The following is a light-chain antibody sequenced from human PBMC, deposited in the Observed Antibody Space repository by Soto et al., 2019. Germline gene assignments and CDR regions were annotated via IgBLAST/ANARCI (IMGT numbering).Light chain of an antibody. CDR3: QSYDSSLSGSV. CDR1: SSNIGAGYD. V-gene: IGLV1-40*01. J-gene: IGLJ2*01. CDR2: GNS. Sequence: QSVLTQPPSVSGAPVQRVTISCTGSSSNIGAGYDVHWYQQLPGTAPKLLIYGNSNRPSGVPDRFSGSKSGTSASLAITGLQAVDGADYYCQSYDSSLSGSVFGGGTKVTVL.